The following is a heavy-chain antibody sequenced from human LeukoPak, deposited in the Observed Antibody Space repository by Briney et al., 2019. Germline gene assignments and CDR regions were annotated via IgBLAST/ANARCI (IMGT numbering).Heavy chain of an antibody. J-gene: IGHJ4*02. CDR1: GFTFSSYW. CDR3: ASLGLRWLQPGPDY. Sequence: SGGSLRLSCAASGFTFSSYWMSWVRQAPGKGLEWVANIKQDGSEKYYVDSVKGRFTISRDNAKNSLYLQMNSLRAEDTAVYYCASLGLRWLQPGPDYWGQGTLVTVSS. CDR2: IKQDGSEK. V-gene: IGHV3-7*01. D-gene: IGHD5-24*01.